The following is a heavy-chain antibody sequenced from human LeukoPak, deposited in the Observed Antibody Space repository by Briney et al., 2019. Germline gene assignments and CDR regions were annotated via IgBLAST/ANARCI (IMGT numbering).Heavy chain of an antibody. CDR1: GDTFTSYG. V-gene: IGHV1-18*01. CDR2: ISAYNGNT. Sequence: ASVKVSCKASGDTFTSYGISWGRQAPGQGLEWMGWISAYNGNTNYAQKLQGRVTMTTDTSTSTAYVELRSLRSDDTAVYYCARDFSMAATIPWFDPWGQGTLVTVSS. D-gene: IGHD5-24*01. J-gene: IGHJ5*02. CDR3: ARDFSMAATIPWFDP.